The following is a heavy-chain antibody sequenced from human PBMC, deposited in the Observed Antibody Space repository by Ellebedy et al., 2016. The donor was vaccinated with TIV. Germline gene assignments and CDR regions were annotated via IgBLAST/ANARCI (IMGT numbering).Heavy chain of an antibody. D-gene: IGHD3-16*01. Sequence: GESLKISCAAAGFTFSRYGMNWVRQAPGKGLEWVAHNNAHNNAIFYADSVRGRFSISRDSSLYLQMNSLRDEDTAVYYCTRDGGWAYAMDVWGQGTTVIVSS. V-gene: IGHV3-48*02. CDR2: NNAHNNAI. CDR3: TRDGGWAYAMDV. J-gene: IGHJ6*02. CDR1: GFTFSRYG.